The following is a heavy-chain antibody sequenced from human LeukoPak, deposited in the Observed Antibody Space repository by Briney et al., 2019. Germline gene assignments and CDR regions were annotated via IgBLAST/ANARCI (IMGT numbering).Heavy chain of an antibody. D-gene: IGHD3-10*01. J-gene: IGHJ6*02. CDR3: ARDGGHYYGSGTYYNAYYYYNGTDV. Sequence: RSGESLRLSCAASGFTFSNHWMTWVRQAPGKGLEWVANIKQDGSEKYYVDSVKGRFTISRDNAKNSLYLQMSSLRAEDTAVCYCARDGGHYYGSGTYYNAYYYYNGTDVWGQGTTVTVSS. V-gene: IGHV3-7*01. CDR1: GFTFSNHW. CDR2: IKQDGSEK.